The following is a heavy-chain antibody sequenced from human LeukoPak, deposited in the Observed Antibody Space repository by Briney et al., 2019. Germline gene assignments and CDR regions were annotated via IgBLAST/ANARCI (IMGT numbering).Heavy chain of an antibody. CDR3: AEYPFATVVTPGGDY. Sequence: KPSETLSLTCAVYGGSFSGYYWSWIRQPPGKGLEWIGEINHSGSTNYNPSLKSRVTISVDTSKNQFSLKLSSVTAADTAVYYCAEYPFATVVTPGGDYWGQGTLVTVSS. V-gene: IGHV4-34*01. CDR1: GGSFSGYY. J-gene: IGHJ4*02. CDR2: INHSGST. D-gene: IGHD2-15*01.